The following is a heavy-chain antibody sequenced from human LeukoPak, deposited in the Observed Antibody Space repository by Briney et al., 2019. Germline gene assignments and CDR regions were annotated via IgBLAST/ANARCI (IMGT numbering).Heavy chain of an antibody. V-gene: IGHV3-21*01. J-gene: IGHJ4*02. Sequence: GGSLRLSCAASGFTFSRHSMNWVRQAPGTGLEWVSSISSSSSYIYYADSVKGRFTISRDNAKNSLYLQMNSLRAEDTAVYYCAREWELLDYWGQGTLVTVSS. CDR3: AREWELLDY. D-gene: IGHD1-26*01. CDR1: GFTFSRHS. CDR2: ISSSSSYI.